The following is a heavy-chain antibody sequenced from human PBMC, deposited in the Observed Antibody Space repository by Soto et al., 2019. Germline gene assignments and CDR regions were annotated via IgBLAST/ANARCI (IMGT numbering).Heavy chain of an antibody. V-gene: IGHV3-30*03. J-gene: IGHJ3*02. CDR2: ISYDGSNK. D-gene: IGHD2-21*02. CDR3: ASYTLPYCGGDCSYAFDI. CDR1: GFTFSDYG. Sequence: GGSLRLSCAASGFTFSDYGMHWVRQAPGTGLEWVAFISYDGSNKYYADSVKGRFTISRDNSKNTLYLQMNSLRTEDTAVYYRASYTLPYCGGDCSYAFDIWGQGTMVTVSS.